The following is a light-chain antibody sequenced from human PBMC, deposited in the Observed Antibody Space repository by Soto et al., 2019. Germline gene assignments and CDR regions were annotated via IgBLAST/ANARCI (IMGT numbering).Light chain of an antibody. CDR3: GTWDNSLSAVV. J-gene: IGLJ2*01. Sequence: QAVVTQPPSVSAAPGQKVTISCSGSDSNIGRNYVSWYQHLPGTAPKLLIYDNNKRPSGIPGRFSGSKSGTSATLGITGLQTGDEAHYYCGTWDNSLSAVVFGGGTKLTVL. CDR2: DNN. CDR1: DSNIGRNY. V-gene: IGLV1-51*01.